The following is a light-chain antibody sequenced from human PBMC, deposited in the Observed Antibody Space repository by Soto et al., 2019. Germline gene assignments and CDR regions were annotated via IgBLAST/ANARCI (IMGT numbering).Light chain of an antibody. Sequence: QSALTQPASVSGSPGQTITISCTGTSSDVGGYNYASWYQQNPGKAPKLMLYEVSNRPSGVSNRFSGSKSGNTASLTIAGLQAEDEADYYCSSYTSSSTLGFGGGTKLTVL. CDR3: SSYTSSSTLG. CDR1: SSDVGGYNY. J-gene: IGLJ2*01. CDR2: EVS. V-gene: IGLV2-14*01.